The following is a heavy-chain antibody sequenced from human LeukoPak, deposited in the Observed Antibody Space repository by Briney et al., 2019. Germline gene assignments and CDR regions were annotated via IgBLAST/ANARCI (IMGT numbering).Heavy chain of an antibody. CDR3: ARGRDGYNLDY. J-gene: IGHJ4*02. CDR1: GYTFTSYY. D-gene: IGHD5-24*01. V-gene: IGHV1-46*01. Sequence: ASVKASCKASGYTFTSYYMHWVRQAPGQGLEWMGIINPSGGSTSYAQKFQGRVTMTRDMSTSTVYMELSSLRSEGTAVYYCARGRDGYNLDYWGQGTLVTVSS. CDR2: INPSGGST.